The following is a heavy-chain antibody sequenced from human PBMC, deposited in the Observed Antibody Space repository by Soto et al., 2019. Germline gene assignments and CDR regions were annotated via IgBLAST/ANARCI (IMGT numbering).Heavy chain of an antibody. Sequence: QVQLQESGPGLVKPSQTLSLTCTVSGGSISSGGYYWSWIRQHPGKGLEWIGYIYYSGSTYYNPSLKCRSHLSVDQSKSPFSPKGCSVPAADTAVFYWARVPRGGGDAFDIWGQGTMVTVSS. CDR3: ARVPRGGGDAFDI. CDR1: GGSISSGGYY. D-gene: IGHD3-10*01. CDR2: IYYSGST. V-gene: IGHV4-31*03. J-gene: IGHJ3*02.